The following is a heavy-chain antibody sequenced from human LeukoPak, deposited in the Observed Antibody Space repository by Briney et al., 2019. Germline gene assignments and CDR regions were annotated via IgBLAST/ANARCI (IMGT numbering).Heavy chain of an antibody. J-gene: IGHJ3*02. D-gene: IGHD2-2*01. CDR1: GFTVSSNY. Sequence: GGSLRLSCAGSGFTVSSNYMRWVRQAPGKGPEWVSVIYSGGSTYYADSVKGRFTISRHNSKNTLYLQMNSLKPEDTAVYYCARGYCSSNRCPTPGAFDIWGQGTMVTVSS. CDR3: ARGYCSSNRCPTPGAFDI. V-gene: IGHV3-53*04. CDR2: IYSGGST.